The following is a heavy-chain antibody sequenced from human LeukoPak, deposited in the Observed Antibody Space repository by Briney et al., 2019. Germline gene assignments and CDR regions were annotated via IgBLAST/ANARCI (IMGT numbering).Heavy chain of an antibody. CDR1: GFTFSSYA. D-gene: IGHD3-3*01. Sequence: GGSLRLSCAASGFTFSSYAMSWVRQAPGKGLEWVSAISGSGGSTYYADSVKGRCTISSDNSKNTLDLQMNSLRPEETALYYCAKDRRVEWVNWFDPWAREPWSPSPQ. V-gene: IGHV3-23*01. J-gene: IGHJ5*02. CDR3: AKDRRVEWVNWFDP. CDR2: ISGSGGST.